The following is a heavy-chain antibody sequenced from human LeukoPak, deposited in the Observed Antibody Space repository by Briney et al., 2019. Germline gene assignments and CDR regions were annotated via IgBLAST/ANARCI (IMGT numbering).Heavy chain of an antibody. Sequence: ASVKVSCKASGYTFTSYDINWVRQATGQGLEWMGWMNPNSGNTGYAQKFQGRVTMTRNTSISTAYMELSSLRSEDTAVYYCARGRIQNYYDSSGYAYYFDYWGQGTLVTVSS. CDR3: ARGRIQNYYDSSGYAYYFDY. V-gene: IGHV1-8*01. J-gene: IGHJ4*02. CDR2: MNPNSGNT. D-gene: IGHD3-22*01. CDR1: GYTFTSYD.